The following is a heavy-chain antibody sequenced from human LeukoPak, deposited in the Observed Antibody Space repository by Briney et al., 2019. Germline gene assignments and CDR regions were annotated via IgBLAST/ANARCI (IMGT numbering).Heavy chain of an antibody. CDR1: GFTFSSYS. V-gene: IGHV3-48*01. CDR3: AKVNTAMDY. CDR2: ISSSSSTI. Sequence: GGSLRLSCAASGFTFSSYSMNWVRQAPGKGLEWVSYISSSSSTIYYADSVKGRFTISRDNAKNSLDLQINSLRAEDTAVYYCAKVNTAMDYWGQGTLVTVSS. D-gene: IGHD5-18*01. J-gene: IGHJ4*02.